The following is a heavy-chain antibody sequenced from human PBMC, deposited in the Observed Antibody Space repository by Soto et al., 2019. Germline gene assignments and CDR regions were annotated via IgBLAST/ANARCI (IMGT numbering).Heavy chain of an antibody. J-gene: IGHJ4*02. CDR1: GFTFSSYA. CDR2: ISYDGSNK. D-gene: IGHD5-18*01. Sequence: PGGSLRLSCAASGFTFSSYAMHWVRQAPGKGLEWVAVISYDGSNKYYADSVKGRFTISRDNSKNTLYLQMNSLRAEDTAVYYCARDLSPPWIQLWSGFDYWGQGTLVTVSA. V-gene: IGHV3-30-3*01. CDR3: ARDLSPPWIQLWSGFDY.